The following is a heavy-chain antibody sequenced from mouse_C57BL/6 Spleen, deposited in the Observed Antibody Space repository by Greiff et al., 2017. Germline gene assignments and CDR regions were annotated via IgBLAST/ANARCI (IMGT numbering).Heavy chain of an antibody. D-gene: IGHD1-2*01. Sequence: EVQLQQSGPELVKPGDSVKISCKASGYSFSGSFMNWVKQSPGKSLEWIGRINPYDGDTYYNQKFKGKATLTGDKSSSTAHMQLRSLTSEDSAVYFCARATLLRTSYFDYWGQGTTLTVSS. CDR3: ARATLLRTSYFDY. CDR1: GYSFSGSF. J-gene: IGHJ2*01. V-gene: IGHV1-20*01. CDR2: INPYDGDT.